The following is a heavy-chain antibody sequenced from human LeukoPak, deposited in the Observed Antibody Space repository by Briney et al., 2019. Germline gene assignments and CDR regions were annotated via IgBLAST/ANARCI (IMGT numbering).Heavy chain of an antibody. V-gene: IGHV3-74*01. CDR1: GFTFSNYW. D-gene: IGHD3-3*01. CDR3: ARQAATIFGVVTFFDY. CDR2: IKGDGSHT. Sequence: GGSLRLSCAASGFTFSNYWMHWVRQAPGKGLVWVSRIKGDGSHTIYADSVKGRFTISRDNAKNSLYLQMNSLRAEDTAVYYCARQAATIFGVVTFFDYWGQGTLVTVSS. J-gene: IGHJ4*02.